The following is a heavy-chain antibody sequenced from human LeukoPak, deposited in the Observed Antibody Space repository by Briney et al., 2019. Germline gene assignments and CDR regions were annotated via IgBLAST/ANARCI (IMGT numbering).Heavy chain of an antibody. J-gene: IGHJ1*01. D-gene: IGHD3-22*01. V-gene: IGHV3-30*03. CDR1: GFTFSSYG. CDR2: ISYDGSNK. Sequence: GGSLRLSCAASGFTFSSYGMHWVRQAPGKGLEWVAVISYDGSNKYYADSVKGRFTISRDNAKNSLYLQMNSLRAEDTAVYYCATYSSLNRREFQYWGQGTLLTVSS. CDR3: ATYSSLNRREFQY.